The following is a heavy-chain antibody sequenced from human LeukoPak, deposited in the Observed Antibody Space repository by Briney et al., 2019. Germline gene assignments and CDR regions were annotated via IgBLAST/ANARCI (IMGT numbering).Heavy chain of an antibody. Sequence: ASVKVSCKASGYTFTGYYMHWVRQAPGQGLEWMGCINPNSGGTNYAQKFQGRVTMTRDTSISTAYMELSRLRSDDTAVYYCARMRYVYSSSWYRDAFDIWGQGTMVTVSS. CDR2: INPNSGGT. CDR3: ARMRYVYSSSWYRDAFDI. J-gene: IGHJ3*02. V-gene: IGHV1-2*02. CDR1: GYTFTGYY. D-gene: IGHD6-13*01.